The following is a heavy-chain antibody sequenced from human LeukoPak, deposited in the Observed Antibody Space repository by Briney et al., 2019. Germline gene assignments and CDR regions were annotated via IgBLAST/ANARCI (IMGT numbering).Heavy chain of an antibody. CDR2: ISSSGRYI. CDR1: TSSFSSYT. D-gene: IGHD5-24*01. CDR3: ARDINPDHPMMADVDPDY. Sequence: GGSLRLSCADSTSSFSSYTMYWVRQTPGGGLEWVSAISSSGRYIYCADSVKGRFTISIDNAKNLLFLQMDSLREDDTAMYNSARDINPDHPMMADVDPDYWGQGTLVTVSS. V-gene: IGHV3-21*03. J-gene: IGHJ4*02.